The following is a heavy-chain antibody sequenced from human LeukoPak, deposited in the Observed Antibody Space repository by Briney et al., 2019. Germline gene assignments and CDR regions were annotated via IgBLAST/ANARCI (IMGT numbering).Heavy chain of an antibody. V-gene: IGHV3-48*01. J-gene: IGHJ6*02. CDR2: ISSTSTTI. Sequence: GGSLRLSCAASGFTFSSYSMNWVRQAPGKGLEWVSYISSTSTTISYADSVKGRFTISRDNSKNTLYLQMNSLRSEDTAVYYCARAERTVVLRFLEWLSYGMDVWGQGTTVTVSS. D-gene: IGHD3-3*01. CDR3: ARAERTVVLRFLEWLSYGMDV. CDR1: GFTFSSYS.